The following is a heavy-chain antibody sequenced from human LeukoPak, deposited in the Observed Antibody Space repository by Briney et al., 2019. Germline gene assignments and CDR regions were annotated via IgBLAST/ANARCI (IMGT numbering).Heavy chain of an antibody. CDR2: INHSGST. J-gene: IGHJ5*02. D-gene: IGHD4/OR15-4a*01. Sequence: SETLSLTCAAYGGSFSGYYWSWIRQPPGKGLEWIGEINHSGSTNYNPSLESRVTISVDTSKNQFSLKLSSVTAADTAVYYCARGALRFDPWGQGTLVTVSS. CDR3: ARGALRFDP. CDR1: GGSFSGYY. V-gene: IGHV4-34*01.